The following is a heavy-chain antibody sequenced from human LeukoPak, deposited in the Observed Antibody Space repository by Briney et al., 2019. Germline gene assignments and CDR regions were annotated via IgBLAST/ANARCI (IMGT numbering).Heavy chain of an antibody. V-gene: IGHV4-4*02. CDR2: IYNGRNT. CDR1: GGSISSSNW. CDR3: ARDQSGGVVPAAIPRFYYMDV. Sequence: SGTLSLTCVVSGGSISSSNWWSWVRQPPGKGLEWIAEIYNGRNTDYNPSLKSRLTISVDKSKNQISLEVRSVSAADTAVYYCARDQSGGVVPAAIPRFYYMDVWGKGTTVTVSS. J-gene: IGHJ6*03. D-gene: IGHD2-2*01.